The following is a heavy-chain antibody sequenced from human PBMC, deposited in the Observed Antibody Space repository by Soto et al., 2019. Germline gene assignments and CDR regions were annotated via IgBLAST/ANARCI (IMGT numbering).Heavy chain of an antibody. Sequence: SETLSLTCDVSGGSFTGYYWSWIRQPPGRGLEWIGEINHSGFTNYNPSLTGRVTISLDTSKSQFSLKLSSLTAADTAFYFCARGHGRFAHWGQGTLVTVSS. CDR2: INHSGFT. CDR3: ARGHGRFAH. J-gene: IGHJ4*02. CDR1: GGSFTGYY. V-gene: IGHV4-34*01.